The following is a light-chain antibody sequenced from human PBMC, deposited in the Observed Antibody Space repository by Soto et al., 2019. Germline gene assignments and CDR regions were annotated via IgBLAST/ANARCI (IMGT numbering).Light chain of an antibody. Sequence: EIVLTQSPATLSLSPGERATLSCRASQSVSSYLAWYQQKPGQAPRLLIYDASNRATGIPARFSGSGSGTAFTLPISSLEPEDFAFYSCQQRSNWPTFGPGTKVDIK. V-gene: IGKV3-11*01. CDR3: QQRSNWPT. J-gene: IGKJ3*01. CDR2: DAS. CDR1: QSVSSY.